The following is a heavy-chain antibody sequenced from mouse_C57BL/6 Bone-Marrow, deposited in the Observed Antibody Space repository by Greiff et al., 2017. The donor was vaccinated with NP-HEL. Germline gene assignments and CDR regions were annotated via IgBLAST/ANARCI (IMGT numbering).Heavy chain of an antibody. CDR1: GYSFTGYF. Sequence: EVQRVESGPELVKPGDSVKISCKASGYSFTGYFMNWVMQSHGKSLEWIGRINPYNGDTFYNQKFKGKATLTVDKSSSTAHMELRSLTSEDSAVYYCARRFITTVVGETDYFDYWGQGTTLTVSS. CDR2: INPYNGDT. J-gene: IGHJ2*01. D-gene: IGHD1-1*01. V-gene: IGHV1-20*01. CDR3: ARRFITTVVGETDYFDY.